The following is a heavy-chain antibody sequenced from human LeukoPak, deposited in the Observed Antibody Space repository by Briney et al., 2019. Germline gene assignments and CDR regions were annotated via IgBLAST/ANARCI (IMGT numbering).Heavy chain of an antibody. J-gene: IGHJ4*02. D-gene: IGHD3-10*01. CDR3: ARDLKYYVSGGDQGYFDY. CDR2: ISSSSSYI. Sequence: GGSLRLSCAASGFTFSSYSMNWVRQAPGKGLEGVSSISSSSSYIYYADSVKGRFTISRDNAKNSLYLQMNSLRAEDTAVYYCARDLKYYVSGGDQGYFDYWGQGTLVSVSS. V-gene: IGHV3-21*01. CDR1: GFTFSSYS.